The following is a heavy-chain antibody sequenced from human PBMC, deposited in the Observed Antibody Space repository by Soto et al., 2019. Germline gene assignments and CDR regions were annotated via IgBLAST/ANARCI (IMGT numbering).Heavy chain of an antibody. V-gene: IGHV3-30*18. CDR3: AKDPCSSTSCYSYYYGMDV. CDR2: ISYDGSNK. J-gene: IGHJ6*02. Sequence: QVQLVESGGGVVQPGRSLRLSCAASGFTFSSYGMHWVRQAPGKGLEWVAVISYDGSNKCYADSVKGRFTISRDNSKNPLYLQMNRLRAEDTAVYYCAKDPCSSTSCYSYYYGMDVWGQGSTVTVSS. D-gene: IGHD2-2*02. CDR1: GFTFSSYG.